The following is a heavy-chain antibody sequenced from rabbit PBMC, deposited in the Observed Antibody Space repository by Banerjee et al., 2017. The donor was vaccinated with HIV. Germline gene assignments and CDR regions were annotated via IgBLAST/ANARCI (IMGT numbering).Heavy chain of an antibody. CDR1: GFSLTSYY. CDR2: IDPVFGSA. Sequence: QLKETGGGLVQPGGSLTLSCKVSGFSLTSYYMSWVRQAPGKGLEWIGYIDPVFGSAYYASWVNGRFTISSHNAQNTLYLQLNSLTAADTATYFCVRLGFNLWGQGTLVTVS. V-gene: IGHV1S7*01. CDR3: VRLGFNL. J-gene: IGHJ4*01.